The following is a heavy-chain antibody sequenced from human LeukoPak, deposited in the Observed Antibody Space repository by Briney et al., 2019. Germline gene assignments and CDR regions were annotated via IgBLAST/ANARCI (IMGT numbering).Heavy chain of an antibody. D-gene: IGHD6-19*01. V-gene: IGHV3-33*08. CDR2: IWYDGSNK. J-gene: IGHJ4*02. CDR3: ARSSYSSGWYSDY. CDR1: GVTFSSYA. Sequence: GGSLRLSCAASGVTFSSYAMSWVRQAPGKGLEWVAVIWYDGSNKYYADSVKGRFTISRDNSKNTLYLQMNSLRAEDTAVYYCARSSYSSGWYSDYWGQGTLVTVSS.